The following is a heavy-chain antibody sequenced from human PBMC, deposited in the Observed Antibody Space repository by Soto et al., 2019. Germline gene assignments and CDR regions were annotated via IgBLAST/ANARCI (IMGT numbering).Heavy chain of an antibody. CDR3: ARGAINYYYEDV. CDR2: IYYSGST. Sequence: PSETLSLTCTVSGGSLSSYYWSWIRQPPGKGLEWIGYIYYSGSTNYNPSVKGRFTISRDNAKNTLYLEMNSLRVEDTADYYCARGAINYYYEDVWGKGTTVTVSS. J-gene: IGHJ6*03. CDR1: GGSLSSYY. V-gene: IGHV4-59*12.